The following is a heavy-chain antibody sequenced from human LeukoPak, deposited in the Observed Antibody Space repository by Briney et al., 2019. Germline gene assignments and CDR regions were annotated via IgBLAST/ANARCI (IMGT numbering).Heavy chain of an antibody. J-gene: IGHJ4*02. D-gene: IGHD1-26*01. CDR2: IIPIFGTA. CDR1: GYTFSSYA. CDR3: ARAGGVGASFDY. Sequence: GASVKVSCKASGYTFSSYAISWVRQAPGQGLEWMGGIIPIFGTANYAQKFQGRVTITTDESTSTAYMELSSLRSEDTAVYYCARAGGVGASFDYWGQGTLVTVSS. V-gene: IGHV1-69*05.